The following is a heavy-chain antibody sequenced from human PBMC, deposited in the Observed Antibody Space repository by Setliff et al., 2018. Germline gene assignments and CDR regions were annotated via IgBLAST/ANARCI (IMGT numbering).Heavy chain of an antibody. D-gene: IGHD2-8*01. CDR3: ARSPSSSKGLYWYFDL. Sequence: LSLTCAVSGYSISSGYYWGWIRQPPGKGLEWIGSIYHSGSTYYNPSLKSRVTISVDTSKNQFSLKLSSVTAADTAVYYCARSPSSSKGLYWYFDLWGRGTLVTVSS. V-gene: IGHV4-38-2*01. CDR2: IYHSGST. J-gene: IGHJ2*01. CDR1: GYSISSGYY.